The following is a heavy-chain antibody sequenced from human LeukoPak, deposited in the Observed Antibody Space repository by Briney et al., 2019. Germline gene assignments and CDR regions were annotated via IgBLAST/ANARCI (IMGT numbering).Heavy chain of an antibody. CDR3: SKIYCTSADFDYDY. Sequence: PGGSLRLSCAVSGFTFSSYWMSWVRQAPGEGLEWVANIKQDGSATYYKDSVKGRFTISRDSAKNSLYLQMNSLRAEDTAVYYCSKIYCTSADFDYDYWGQGTLVTVSS. J-gene: IGHJ4*02. CDR1: GFTFSSYW. V-gene: IGHV3-7*01. CDR2: IKQDGSAT. D-gene: IGHD2-8*02.